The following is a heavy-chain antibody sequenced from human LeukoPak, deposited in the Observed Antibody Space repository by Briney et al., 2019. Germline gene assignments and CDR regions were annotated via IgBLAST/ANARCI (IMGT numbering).Heavy chain of an antibody. D-gene: IGHD5-18*01. CDR3: AKDNSYGYDADY. Sequence: GGSLRLSCAASGFTFSSYGMHWVRQAPGKGLEWVAVISYDGSNKYYADSVKGRFTIPRDNSKNTLYLQMNSLRAEDTAVYYCAKDNSYGYDADYWGQGTLVTVSS. CDR2: ISYDGSNK. V-gene: IGHV3-30*18. J-gene: IGHJ4*02. CDR1: GFTFSSYG.